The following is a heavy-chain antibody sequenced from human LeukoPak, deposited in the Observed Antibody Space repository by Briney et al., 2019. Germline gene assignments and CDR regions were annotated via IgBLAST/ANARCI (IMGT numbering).Heavy chain of an antibody. Sequence: ASVKVSCKASGYTFTSYDINWVRQATGQGLEWMGWMNPNSGNRGYAQKFQGRVTMTRNTSISTAYMELSSLRSEDTAVYYCANSKTYYDFWSGPTDYYYYGMDVWGQGTTVTVSS. CDR2: MNPNSGNR. V-gene: IGHV1-8*01. D-gene: IGHD3-3*01. J-gene: IGHJ6*02. CDR3: ANSKTYYDFWSGPTDYYYYGMDV. CDR1: GYTFTSYD.